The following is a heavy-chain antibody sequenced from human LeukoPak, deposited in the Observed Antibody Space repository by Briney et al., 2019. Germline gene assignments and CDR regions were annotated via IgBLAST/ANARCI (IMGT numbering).Heavy chain of an antibody. V-gene: IGHV3-33*06. CDR3: AKVSGGSSWPTY. CDR1: GFPFSTYA. D-gene: IGHD6-13*01. J-gene: IGHJ4*02. Sequence: GGSLRLSCAASGFPFSTYAMHWVRQAPGKGLDWVAAISYDGSKNYYADSAKGRFTISRDNSKNTLYLQMNSLRTEDTAVYYCAKVSGGSSWPTYWGQGTLVTVSS. CDR2: ISYDGSKN.